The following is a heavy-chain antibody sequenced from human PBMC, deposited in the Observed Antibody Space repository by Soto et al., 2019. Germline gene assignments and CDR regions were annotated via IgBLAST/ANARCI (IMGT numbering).Heavy chain of an antibody. Sequence: QLQLQESGAGPVKPSQTLSLTCAVSGASISRDTYSWNWIRQPPGKGLEWIGYIHRSGSTYYNPSLKSLVTISVDKSKNQFSLMLSSVTAADTAVYYCASGPYEYFLNLGLGTLVTVSS. J-gene: IGHJ1*01. CDR1: GASISRDTYS. D-gene: IGHD5-12*01. CDR3: ASGPYEYFLN. CDR2: IHRSGST. V-gene: IGHV4-30-2*01.